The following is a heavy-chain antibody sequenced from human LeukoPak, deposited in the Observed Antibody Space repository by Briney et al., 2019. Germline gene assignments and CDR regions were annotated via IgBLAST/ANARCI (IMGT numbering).Heavy chain of an antibody. CDR3: AKLIGEKSSSPLDY. CDR1: GFTFSSYA. CDR2: ISYDGSNK. J-gene: IGHJ4*02. V-gene: IGHV3-30-3*01. Sequence: GGSLRLSCAASGFTFSSYAMHWVRQAPGKGLEWVAVISYDGSNKYYADSVKGRFTISRDNSKNTLYLQMNSLRAEDTAVYYCAKLIGEKSSSPLDYWGQGTLVTVSS. D-gene: IGHD6-6*01.